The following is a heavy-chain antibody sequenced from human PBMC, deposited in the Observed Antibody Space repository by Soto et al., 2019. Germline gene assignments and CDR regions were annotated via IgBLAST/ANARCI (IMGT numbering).Heavy chain of an antibody. CDR3: ARTMMTTVTTNGLRDYYYGMDV. CDR1: GFTFSSYA. J-gene: IGHJ6*02. CDR2: ISYDGSNK. V-gene: IGHV3-30-3*01. Sequence: GGSLRLSCAASGFTFSSYAMHWVRQAPGKGLEWVAVISYDGSNKYYADSVKGRFTISRDNSKNTLYLQMNSLRAEDTAVYYCARTMMTTVTTNGLRDYYYGMDVWGQGTTVTVSS. D-gene: IGHD4-17*01.